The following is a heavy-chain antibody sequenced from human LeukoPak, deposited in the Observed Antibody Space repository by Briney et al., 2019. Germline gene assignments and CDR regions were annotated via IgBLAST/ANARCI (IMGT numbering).Heavy chain of an antibody. CDR1: GFTFSSYP. CDR2: ISGGGGSA. V-gene: IGHV3-23*01. Sequence: GGSLRLSCAGSGFTFSSYPMSWVRQAPAKGLQWVSAISGGGGSAYYADSVKGRFSISRDSAKNSLYLQMNSLRAEDTAVYYCTRELAYWGQGTLVTVSS. CDR3: TRELAY. J-gene: IGHJ4*02.